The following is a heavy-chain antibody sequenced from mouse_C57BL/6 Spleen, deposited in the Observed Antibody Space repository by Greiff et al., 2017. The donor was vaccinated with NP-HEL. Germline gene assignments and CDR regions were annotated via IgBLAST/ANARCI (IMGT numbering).Heavy chain of an antibody. V-gene: IGHV1-80*01. CDR2: IYPGDGDT. Sequence: VQLQQSGAELVKPGASVKISCKASGYAFSSYWMNWVKQRPGKGLEWIGQIYPGDGDTNYNGKFKGKATLTADKSSSTAYMQFSSLTSEDSAVYFCARWGYYGSSYVGFDYWGQGTTLTVSS. CDR1: GYAFSSYW. J-gene: IGHJ2*01. CDR3: ARWGYYGSSYVGFDY. D-gene: IGHD1-1*01.